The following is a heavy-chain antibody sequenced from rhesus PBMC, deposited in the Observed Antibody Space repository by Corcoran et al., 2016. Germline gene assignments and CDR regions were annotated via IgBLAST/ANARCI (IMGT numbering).Heavy chain of an antibody. D-gene: IGHD2-15*01. CDR1: GDSISSGYY. J-gene: IGHJ5-1*01. CDR2: INNGGIN. CDR3: SRGSYTYYRFDV. Sequence: QVQLQESGPGLVKPSETLSLTCAVSGDSISSGYYWGWIRPTPGKGLEWIAHINNGGINYLNPSLKSRITISTNTSKNQFSLKLTSVTAADTAVYYCSRGSYTYYRFDVWGPGVLVTVSS. V-gene: IGHV4S14*01.